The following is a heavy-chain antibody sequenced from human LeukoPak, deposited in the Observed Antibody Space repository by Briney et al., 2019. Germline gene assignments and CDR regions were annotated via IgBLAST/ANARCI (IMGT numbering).Heavy chain of an antibody. V-gene: IGHV4-59*08. Sequence: PSETLSLTCTVSGGSISSYYWSWIRQPPGKGLEWIGYIYYSGSTNYNPSLKSRVTISVDTSKNQFSLKLSSVTAADTAVYYCARQEWELPFDYWGQGTLVTVSS. D-gene: IGHD1-26*01. J-gene: IGHJ4*02. CDR2: IYYSGST. CDR1: GGSISSYY. CDR3: ARQEWELPFDY.